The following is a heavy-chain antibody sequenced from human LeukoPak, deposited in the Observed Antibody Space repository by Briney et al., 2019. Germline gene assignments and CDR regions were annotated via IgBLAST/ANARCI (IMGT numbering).Heavy chain of an antibody. J-gene: IGHJ4*02. Sequence: GGSLRLSCAASGFTFSSYAMSWVRQAPGKGLEWVSAISGSGGSTYYADSVKGRFTISRDNSKNTLYLQMNSLRAEDTAVYYCAKVHVSDFGYCSSTSCYFFDYWGQGTLVTVSS. CDR3: AKVHVSDFGYCSSTSCYFFDY. CDR2: ISGSGGST. D-gene: IGHD2-2*01. V-gene: IGHV3-23*01. CDR1: GFTFSSYA.